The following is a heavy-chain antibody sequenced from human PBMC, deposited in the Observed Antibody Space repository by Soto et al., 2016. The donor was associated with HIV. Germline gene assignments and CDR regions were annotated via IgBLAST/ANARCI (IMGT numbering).Heavy chain of an antibody. CDR2: FYSAGST. CDR3: ARLSNSGNVLGYFDY. Sequence: EVQLVESGGGLVQPGGSLRLSCTASGFTVSNNYMSWVRQAPGKGLEWVSIFYSAGSTYYADSVKGRFTISRDNFKNMVYLLMNSLRGEDTAVYYCARLSNSGNVLGYFDYWGQGTLVTVSS. J-gene: IGHJ4*02. V-gene: IGHV3-66*01. CDR1: GFTVSNNY. D-gene: IGHD5-12*01.